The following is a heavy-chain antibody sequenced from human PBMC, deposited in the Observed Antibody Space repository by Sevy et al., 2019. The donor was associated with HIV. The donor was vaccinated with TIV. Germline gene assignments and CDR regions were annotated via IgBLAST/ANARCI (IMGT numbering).Heavy chain of an antibody. CDR2: ITSGSSYI. CDR1: GFTFSSYN. D-gene: IGHD3-3*01. J-gene: IGHJ6*02. V-gene: IGHV3-21*01. Sequence: GGSLRLSCAASGFTFSSYNINWVRQAPGKGLEWVSSITSGSSYIFYAYSVKGRFTTSRDNAKNSLYLQMNSLRVEDTAVYYCARDKTILEGRYGMDVWGQGTTVTVSS. CDR3: ARDKTILEGRYGMDV.